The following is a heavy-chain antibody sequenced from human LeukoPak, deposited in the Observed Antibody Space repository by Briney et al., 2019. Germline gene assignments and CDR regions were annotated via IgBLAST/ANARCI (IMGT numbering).Heavy chain of an antibody. CDR3: ARARGADY. D-gene: IGHD3-10*01. J-gene: IGHJ4*02. CDR2: INQDGSEK. V-gene: IGHV3-7*04. CDR1: GFTFTSYW. Sequence: PGGSLILSCAASGFTFTSYWMSWVRQAPGKGLEWVANINQDGSEKYYVDSVKGRFTISRDNAKNSLFLQMSSLRAEDTAVYYCARARGADYWGQGTLVTVSS.